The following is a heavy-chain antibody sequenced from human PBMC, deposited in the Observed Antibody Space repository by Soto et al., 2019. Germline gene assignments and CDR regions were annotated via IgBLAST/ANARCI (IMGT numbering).Heavy chain of an antibody. D-gene: IGHD6-19*01. CDR1: GFTFSSYA. Sequence: GGSLRLSCAASGFTFSSYAMSWVRQAPGKGLEWVSAISGSGGSTYYADSVKGRFTISRENSKNTLYLQMNSLRAEDTAVYYCAKDPPHIIAVAGKTGGNYFDYWGQGTLVTVSS. CDR3: AKDPPHIIAVAGKTGGNYFDY. J-gene: IGHJ4*02. V-gene: IGHV3-23*01. CDR2: ISGSGGST.